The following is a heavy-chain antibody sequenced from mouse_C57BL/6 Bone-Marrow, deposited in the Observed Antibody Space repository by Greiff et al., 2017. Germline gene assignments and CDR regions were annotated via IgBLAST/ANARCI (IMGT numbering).Heavy chain of an antibody. V-gene: IGHV1-15*01. J-gene: IGHJ3*01. CDR1: GYTFTDYE. Sequence: VQLQQSGAELVRPGASVTLSCKASGYTFTDYEMHWVQQTPVHGLEWIGAIDPETGGTAYNQKFKGKAILTADKSSSTAYMELRSLTSEDSAVYYCTRYDYGSLFAYWGQVTLVTVSA. D-gene: IGHD1-1*01. CDR2: IDPETGGT. CDR3: TRYDYGSLFAY.